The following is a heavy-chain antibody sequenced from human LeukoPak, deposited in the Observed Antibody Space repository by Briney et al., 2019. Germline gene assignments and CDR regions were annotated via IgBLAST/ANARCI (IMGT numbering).Heavy chain of an antibody. CDR3: ARSVSGEGYYDILTGYDPEFDY. Sequence: GASVKVSCKASGYTFTSYGISWVRQAPGQGLEWMGWISAYNGNTNYAQKLQGRVTMTTDTSTSTAYMELRSLRSDDTAVYYCARSVSGEGYYDILTGYDPEFDYWGQGTLVNVSS. CDR2: ISAYNGNT. J-gene: IGHJ4*02. CDR1: GYTFTSYG. V-gene: IGHV1-18*01. D-gene: IGHD3-9*01.